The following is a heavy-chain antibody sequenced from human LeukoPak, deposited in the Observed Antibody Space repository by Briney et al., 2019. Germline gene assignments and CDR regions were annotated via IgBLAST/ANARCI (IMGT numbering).Heavy chain of an antibody. CDR1: GGSISSYY. V-gene: IGHV4-59*01. D-gene: IGHD2-15*01. Sequence: SETLSLTCTVSGGSISSYYWSWIRQPPGKGLEWIGYIYYSGSTNYNPSLKSRVTISVDTSKNQFSLKLSSVTAADTAVYYCARERGYAAAIDYWGQGTLVTVSS. CDR3: ARERGYAAAIDY. CDR2: IYYSGST. J-gene: IGHJ4*02.